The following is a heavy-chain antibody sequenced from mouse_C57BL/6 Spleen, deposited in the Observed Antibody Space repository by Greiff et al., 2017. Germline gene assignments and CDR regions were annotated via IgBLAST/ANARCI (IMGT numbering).Heavy chain of an antibody. Sequence: VQLQQPGAELVKPGASVKLSCKASGYTFPSYWMQWVKQRPGQGLEWIGGIDPSDSYTNYNQKFKGKATLTVDTSSSTAYMQLSSLTSEDSAVYYCARRGVTGRAMDYWGQGTSVTVSS. J-gene: IGHJ4*01. V-gene: IGHV1-50*01. D-gene: IGHD4-1*01. CDR2: IDPSDSYT. CDR3: ARRGVTGRAMDY. CDR1: GYTFPSYW.